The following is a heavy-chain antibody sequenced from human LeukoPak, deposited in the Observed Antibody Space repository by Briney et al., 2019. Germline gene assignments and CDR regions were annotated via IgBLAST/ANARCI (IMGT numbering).Heavy chain of an antibody. D-gene: IGHD2/OR15-2a*01. CDR1: GFTFSSHV. CDR3: ARVSSRAFDM. J-gene: IGHJ3*02. Sequence: GGFLRLSCAASGFTFSSHVMSWVRQAPGQGLEWVSLITASSTETLYGDSVRGRFTISRDNSKNTMFLQMNSLRAEDAAIYYCARVSSRAFDMWGQGTMVTVSS. CDR2: ITASSTET. V-gene: IGHV3-23*01.